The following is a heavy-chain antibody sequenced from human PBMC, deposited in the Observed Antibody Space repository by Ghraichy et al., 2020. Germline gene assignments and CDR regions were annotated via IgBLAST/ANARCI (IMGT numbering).Heavy chain of an antibody. D-gene: IGHD2-15*01. Sequence: ASVKVSCKASGYTFTEYYIHWVRQAPGHRLEWMGMVNPNGGGTSYAQKFQGRVTMTRDTSTNIVYMDLSSLKFEDTAVYYCARGLYWLPDYWGQGTLVTVSS. CDR1: GYTFTEYY. CDR3: ARGLYWLPDY. J-gene: IGHJ4*02. V-gene: IGHV1-46*01. CDR2: VNPNGGGT.